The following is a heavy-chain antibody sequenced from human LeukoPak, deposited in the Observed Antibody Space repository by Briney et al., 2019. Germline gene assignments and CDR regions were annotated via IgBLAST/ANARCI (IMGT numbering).Heavy chain of an antibody. CDR2: ISPDGSKT. J-gene: IGHJ4*02. V-gene: IGHV3-7*05. Sequence: GGSLRLSCAAPGFTISAYWMNWVRQAPGRGLEWVANISPDGSKTVFEDSVKGRFTISRDNAKSSMLLQMSSLRAEDTAVYYCLSNSGHWGQGTRVTVSS. CDR1: GFTISAYW. CDR3: LSNSGH. D-gene: IGHD5/OR15-5a*01.